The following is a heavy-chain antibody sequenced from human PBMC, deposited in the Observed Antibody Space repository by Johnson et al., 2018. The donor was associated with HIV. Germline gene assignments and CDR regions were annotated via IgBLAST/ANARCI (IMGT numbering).Heavy chain of an antibody. CDR2: IYSGGST. CDR1: GFTVSSNY. J-gene: IGHJ3*02. CDR3: ARDRRHYYDSSGYPDYDAFDI. Sequence: VQLVESGGGLVQPGGSLRLSCAASGFTVSSNYMSWVRQAPGNGLEWVSVIYSGGSTYYADSVKGRFTISRDNSKNTLYLQMNSLRAEDTAVYYCARDRRHYYDSSGYPDYDAFDIWGQGTMVTVSS. D-gene: IGHD3-22*01. V-gene: IGHV3-66*02.